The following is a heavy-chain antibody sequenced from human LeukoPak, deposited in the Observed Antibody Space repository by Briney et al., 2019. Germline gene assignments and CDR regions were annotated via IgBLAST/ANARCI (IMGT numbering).Heavy chain of an antibody. D-gene: IGHD6-13*01. CDR1: GFTFSSYG. Sequence: GGSLRLSCAASGFTFSSYGMHWVRQAPGKGLEWVAVIWYDGSNKYYADSVKGRSTISRDNSKNTLYLQMNSLRAEDTAVYYCAKDLVAAAEAADYWGQGTLDTVSS. CDR3: AKDLVAAAEAADY. J-gene: IGHJ4*02. V-gene: IGHV3-33*06. CDR2: IWYDGSNK.